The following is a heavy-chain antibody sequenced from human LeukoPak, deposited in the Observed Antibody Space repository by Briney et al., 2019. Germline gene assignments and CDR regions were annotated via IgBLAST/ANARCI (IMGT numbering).Heavy chain of an antibody. D-gene: IGHD3-16*01. CDR1: GFTLSNVW. V-gene: IGHV3-15*01. CDR2: IRKVTEGGAT. J-gene: IGHJ4*02. Sequence: GGSLRLSCAASGFTLSNVWMGWFRQAPGKGLEWVGRIRKVTEGGATDYAAPVQGRFTISRDDSSNTLYLQMNSLKTEDTAVYFCASGMWGSQCTCPDYWGQGTLVTVSS. CDR3: ASGMWGSQCTCPDY.